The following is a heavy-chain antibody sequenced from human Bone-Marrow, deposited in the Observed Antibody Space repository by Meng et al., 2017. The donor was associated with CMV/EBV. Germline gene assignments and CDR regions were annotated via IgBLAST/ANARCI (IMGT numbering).Heavy chain of an antibody. CDR1: GGSISSSSYY. J-gene: IGHJ4*02. D-gene: IGHD3-3*01. V-gene: IGHV4-39*07. CDR3: AREAIFGVVTDYYVDY. Sequence: SETLSLTCTVSGGSISSSSYYWGWIRQPPGKGLEWIGSIYYSGSTYYNPSLKSRVTISVDTSKNQFSLKLSSVTAADTAVYYCAREAIFGVVTDYYVDYWGQGTLVTVSS. CDR2: IYYSGST.